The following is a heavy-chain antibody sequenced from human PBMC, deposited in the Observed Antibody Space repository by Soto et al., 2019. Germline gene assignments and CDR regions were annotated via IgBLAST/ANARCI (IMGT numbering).Heavy chain of an antibody. D-gene: IGHD3-22*01. Sequence: PSETLSLTCTVSGGSISSYYWNWIRQPPGKGLEWIGDIYYGGGTNYNPSLKSRVTLSVDTSKNQFSLKLSSVTAADTAVYYCARMYYYDSSGYYLDYWGQGTLVTVSS. CDR2: IYYGGGT. J-gene: IGHJ4*02. V-gene: IGHV4-59*01. CDR1: GGSISSYY. CDR3: ARMYYYDSSGYYLDY.